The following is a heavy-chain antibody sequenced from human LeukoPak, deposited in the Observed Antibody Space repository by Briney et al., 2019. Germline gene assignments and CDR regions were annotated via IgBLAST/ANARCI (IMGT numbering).Heavy chain of an antibody. Sequence: PGGSLRLSCAASGFTFSNYAMSWVRQAPGKGLEWVSVISGSGGSTFYADSVKGRFTISRDNSKNTLYLQMNSLRAEDTAVYYCAKEPYSSSWYGGPDYWGQGTLVTVSS. CDR2: ISGSGGST. CDR1: GFTFSNYA. V-gene: IGHV3-23*01. D-gene: IGHD6-13*01. CDR3: AKEPYSSSWYGGPDY. J-gene: IGHJ4*02.